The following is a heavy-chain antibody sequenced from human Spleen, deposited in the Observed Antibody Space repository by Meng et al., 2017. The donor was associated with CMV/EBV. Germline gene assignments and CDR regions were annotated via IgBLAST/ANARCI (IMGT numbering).Heavy chain of an antibody. CDR2: MNPNSGNR. D-gene: IGHD1-26*01. CDR3: ARDLGISYYYGMDV. Sequence: ASVKVSCKASGYTFTNYDINWVRQATGQGLEWMGWMNPNSGNRGYAQKFQGKVAMTRNTSISTAYMELSSLRSDDTAVYYCARDLGISYYYGMDVWGRGTTVTVSS. V-gene: IGHV1-8*01. J-gene: IGHJ6*02. CDR1: GYTFTNYD.